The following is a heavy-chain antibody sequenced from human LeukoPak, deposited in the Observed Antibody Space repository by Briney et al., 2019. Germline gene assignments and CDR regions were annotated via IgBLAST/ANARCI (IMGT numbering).Heavy chain of an antibody. J-gene: IGHJ5*02. D-gene: IGHD4-11*01. CDR2: IYYSGST. Sequence: SETLSLTCTVSGGSISSSSYYWGWIRQPPGRGLEWIGSIYYSGSTYYNPSLKSRVTISVDTSKNQFSLKLSSVTAADTAVYYCARHFYSKINWFDPWGQGTLVTVSS. CDR1: GGSISSSSYY. V-gene: IGHV4-39*01. CDR3: ARHFYSKINWFDP.